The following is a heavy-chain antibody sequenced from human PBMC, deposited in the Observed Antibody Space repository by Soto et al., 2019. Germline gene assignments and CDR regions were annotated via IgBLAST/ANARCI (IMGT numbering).Heavy chain of an antibody. CDR3: AKEGASSTHYGGSIDY. J-gene: IGHJ4*02. D-gene: IGHD2-15*01. V-gene: IGHV6-1*01. Sequence: QTLSLTCAISGDSVSSNRAAWNWIRQSPSRGLEWLGRTYFRSKWYDDYAVSMKGRIIINPDTSKNQFVLELNSVTPEDTAVYSCAKEGASSTHYGGSIDYWGQEALLTVSS. CDR1: GDSVSSNRAA. CDR2: TYFRSKWYD.